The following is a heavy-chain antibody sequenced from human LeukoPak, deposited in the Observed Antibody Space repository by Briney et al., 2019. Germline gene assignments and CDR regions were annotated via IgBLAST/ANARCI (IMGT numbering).Heavy chain of an antibody. CDR2: INPSGGST. V-gene: IGHV1-46*01. Sequence: ASVKVSCKASGYTFTSYYMHWVRQAPGQGLEWMGIINPSGGSTSYAQKLQGRVTMTTDTSTSTAYMELRSLRSDDTAVYYCARDRGQDFPYSDYWGQGTLVTVSS. J-gene: IGHJ4*02. D-gene: IGHD2-21*01. CDR1: GYTFTSYY. CDR3: ARDRGQDFPYSDY.